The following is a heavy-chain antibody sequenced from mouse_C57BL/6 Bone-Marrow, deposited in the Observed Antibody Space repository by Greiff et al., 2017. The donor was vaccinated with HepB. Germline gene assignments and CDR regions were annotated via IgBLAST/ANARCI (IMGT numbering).Heavy chain of an antibody. J-gene: IGHJ2*01. V-gene: IGHV5-17*01. CDR3: ARQSKNYPHFAY. CDR2: ISSGSSTI. D-gene: IGHD2-1*01. Sequence: EVKLVESGGGLVKPGGSLKLSCAASGFTFSDYGMHWVRQAPEKGLEWVAYISSGSSTIYYADTVKGRFTISRDNAKNTLFLQMTSLRSEDTAMYYCARQSKNYPHFAYGAKAPLSQSPQ. CDR1: GFTFSDYG.